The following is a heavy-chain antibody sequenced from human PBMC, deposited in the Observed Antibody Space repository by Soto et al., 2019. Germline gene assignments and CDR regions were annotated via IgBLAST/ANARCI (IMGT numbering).Heavy chain of an antibody. Sequence: SETLSLTCTVSGGSVSSGSYYWSWIRQPPGKGLEWIGYIYYSGSTNYNPSLKSRVTISVDTSKNQFSLKLSSVTAADTAVYYCAAGGLRYFDWLPSDYYYYGMDVWGQGTTVTVSS. D-gene: IGHD3-9*01. V-gene: IGHV4-61*01. CDR2: IYYSGST. CDR3: AAGGLRYFDWLPSDYYYYGMDV. J-gene: IGHJ6*02. CDR1: GGSVSSGSYY.